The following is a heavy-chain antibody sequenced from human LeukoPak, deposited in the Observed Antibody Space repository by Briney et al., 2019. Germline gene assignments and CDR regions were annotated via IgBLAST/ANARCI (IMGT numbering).Heavy chain of an antibody. CDR2: ISWNSGSI. J-gene: IGHJ4*02. D-gene: IGHD2-21*01. Sequence: PGGSLRLSCAASGFTFDDYAMHWVRQAPGKGLEWVSGISWNSGSIGYADSVKGQFTISRDNAKNSLYLQMNSLRAEDTAVYYCARFPGYWGQGTLVTVSS. CDR1: GFTFDDYA. CDR3: ARFPGY. V-gene: IGHV3-9*01.